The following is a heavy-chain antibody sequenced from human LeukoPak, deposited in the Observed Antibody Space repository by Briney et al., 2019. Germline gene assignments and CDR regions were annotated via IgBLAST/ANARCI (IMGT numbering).Heavy chain of an antibody. V-gene: IGHV1-69*05. CDR1: GGTFSSYA. D-gene: IGHD6-13*01. CDR2: IIPIFGTA. J-gene: IGHJ3*02. CDR3: ARDGPYRAAATDFDAFDI. Sequence: ASVKVSCKASGGTFSSYAISWVRQAPGQGLEWMGGIIPIFGTANYAQKFQGRVTITTDESTSTAYMELSSLRSEDTAVYYCARDGPYRAAATDFDAFDIWGQGTMVTVSS.